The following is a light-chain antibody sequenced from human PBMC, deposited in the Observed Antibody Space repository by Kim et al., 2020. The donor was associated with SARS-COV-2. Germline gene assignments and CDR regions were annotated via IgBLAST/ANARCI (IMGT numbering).Light chain of an antibody. CDR1: QSVSSNY. Sequence: EIVLTQSPGTLSLSPGERATLSCRASQSVSSNYLAWYQQRRGQAPRLLIFDVSRRVTGIPDRFSGSGSETDFTLTISRLEPEGFAVYHCQHYGGAPPNSFSEGTRLEIK. J-gene: IGKJ5*01. CDR2: DVS. V-gene: IGKV3-20*01. CDR3: QHYGGAPPNS.